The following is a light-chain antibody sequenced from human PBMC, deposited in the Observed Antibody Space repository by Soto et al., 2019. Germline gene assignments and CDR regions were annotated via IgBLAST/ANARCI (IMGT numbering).Light chain of an antibody. CDR2: GAS. CDR3: QQFDDSVT. CDR1: HSVSRTY. Sequence: EIVLTQSPGTRSFSPGESVSLSCRASHSVSRTYLAWYQQKPGQAPRLLMYGASDRATGTPGRFSGSGSGTDFTLTISGLEPEDSAVYYCQQFDDSVTFGQGTRLEIK. J-gene: IGKJ5*01. V-gene: IGKV3-20*01.